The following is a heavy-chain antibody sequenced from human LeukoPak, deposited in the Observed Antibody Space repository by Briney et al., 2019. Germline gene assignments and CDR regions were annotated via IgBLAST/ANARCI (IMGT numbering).Heavy chain of an antibody. V-gene: IGHV3-30*18. CDR1: GFTFSSYG. CDR3: AKRGGYSYGYEFDY. CDR2: ISYDGSNK. J-gene: IGHJ4*02. D-gene: IGHD5-18*01. Sequence: PGRSLRLSCAASGFTFSSYGMHWVRQAPGKGLEWVAVISYDGSNKYYADSVKGRFTISRDNSKNTLYLQMNSLRAEDTAVYYCAKRGGYSYGYEFDYWGQGTLVTVSS.